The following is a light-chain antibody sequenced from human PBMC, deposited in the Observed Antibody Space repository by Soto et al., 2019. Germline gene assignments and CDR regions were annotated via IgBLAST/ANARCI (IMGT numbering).Light chain of an antibody. CDR1: QSISSY. J-gene: IGKJ2*01. Sequence: DIQMTQSPSSLSASVGDRVTITCRASQSISSYLNWYQQKPGKAPKLLIYAASSLQSGVPSRFSGSGSGTDFTLTISSLQPEDFATDYCQQSYSTPQNTFGQGTKLEFK. CDR3: QQSYSTPQNT. V-gene: IGKV1-39*01. CDR2: AAS.